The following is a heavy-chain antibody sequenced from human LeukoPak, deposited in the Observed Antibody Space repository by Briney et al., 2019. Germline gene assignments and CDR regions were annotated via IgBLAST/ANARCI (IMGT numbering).Heavy chain of an antibody. D-gene: IGHD2-2*01. J-gene: IGHJ4*02. CDR3: ATLGYCSSTSCSDFGY. CDR1: GYTLTELS. Sequence: ASVKVSCKVSGYTLTELSMHWVRQAPGKGLEWMGGFDPEDGETIYAQKFQGRVTMTEDTSTDTAYMELSSLRSEDTAVYYFATLGYCSSTSCSDFGYWGQGTPVTVSS. V-gene: IGHV1-24*01. CDR2: FDPEDGET.